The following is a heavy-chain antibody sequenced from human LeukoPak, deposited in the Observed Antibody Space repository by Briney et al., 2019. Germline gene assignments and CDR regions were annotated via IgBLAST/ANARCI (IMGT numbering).Heavy chain of an antibody. V-gene: IGHV4-34*01. J-gene: IGHJ6*03. D-gene: IGHD3-22*01. Sequence: SETLSLTCAVYGGSFSGYYWSWIRQPPGKGLEWIGEINHSGSTNYNPSLKSRVTTSVDTSKNQFSLKLSSVTAADTAVYYCARGRITMIVVVTLYYYYYYMDVWGKGTTVTVSS. CDR1: GGSFSGYY. CDR2: INHSGST. CDR3: ARGRITMIVVVTLYYYYYYMDV.